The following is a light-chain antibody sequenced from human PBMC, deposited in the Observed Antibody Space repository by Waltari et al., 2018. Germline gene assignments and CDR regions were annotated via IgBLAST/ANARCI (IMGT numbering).Light chain of an antibody. CDR3: QNRRNWPLLT. CDR2: ETS. J-gene: IGKJ4*01. CDR1: QSIADY. V-gene: IGKV3-11*01. Sequence: VLTQSPATPSLSPGNTATLSCRASQSIADYLAWYQQKPGQAPRLLMSETSNRATGVPDRFSASGSGTDFTLTVSSLEPEDIAVYYCQNRRNWPLLTFGGGTKVEIK.